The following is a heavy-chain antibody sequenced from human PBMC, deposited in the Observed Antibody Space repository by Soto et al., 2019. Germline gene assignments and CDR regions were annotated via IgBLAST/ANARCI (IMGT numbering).Heavy chain of an antibody. V-gene: IGHV1-69*01. D-gene: IGHD3-22*01. CDR2: IIPVFHTA. CDR3: ARGGSGYTWFNEF. J-gene: IGHJ4*02. Sequence: QEQLVQSGAEVKKPVSSLKVSCKASGGLFSSYPISWVRQVHGQGLEWMGGIIPVFHTAYYNQRFQGRVTITPDVSTNTADMELRSLRSEDTAISYCARGGSGYTWFNEFWGQGTLVTVSS. CDR1: GGLFSSYP.